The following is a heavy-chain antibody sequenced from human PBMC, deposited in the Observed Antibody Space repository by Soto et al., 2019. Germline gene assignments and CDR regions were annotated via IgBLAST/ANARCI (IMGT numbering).Heavy chain of an antibody. CDR2: ISAYNGNT. Sequence: QVQLVQSGAEVKKPGASVKVSCKASGYTFTSYGISWVRQAPGQGLEWMGWISAYNGNTNNAQKLEGRVTMTTDTSTRTAYMELRSLRSDDTAVYYCARVNNYYGSGRHGWFAPWGQGNLVTVSS. CDR3: ARVNNYYGSGRHGWFAP. CDR1: GYTFTSYG. D-gene: IGHD3-10*01. J-gene: IGHJ5*02. V-gene: IGHV1-18*01.